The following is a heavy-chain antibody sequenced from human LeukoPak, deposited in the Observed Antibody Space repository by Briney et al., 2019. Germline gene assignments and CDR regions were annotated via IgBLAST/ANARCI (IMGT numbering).Heavy chain of an antibody. Sequence: SQTLSLTCAIPGDSVSSNSWNWIRLSPSRGLEWLGRIYYKSKWCNDYAVSVKSRITINPDTSKNQFSLQLNSVTPEDTALYYCARDQPWINGFDIWGQGTMVTVSS. CDR1: GDSVSSNS. CDR3: ARDQPWINGFDI. CDR2: IYYKSKWCN. D-gene: IGHD5-12*01. V-gene: IGHV6-1*01. J-gene: IGHJ3*02.